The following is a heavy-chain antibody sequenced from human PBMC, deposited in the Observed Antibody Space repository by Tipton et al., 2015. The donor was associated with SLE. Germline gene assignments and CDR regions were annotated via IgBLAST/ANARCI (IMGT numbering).Heavy chain of an antibody. CDR3: VREGGRPVAFDI. Sequence: SLRLSCAAFGFTFSNYAMHWVRQAPGKGLELVSYLSSSGGSTYYADSVKGRFTISRDNSKNTLYLQMGSLRPEDMAVYYCVREGGRPVAFDIWGQGTLVIVSS. V-gene: IGHV3-64*02. CDR1: GFTFSNYA. J-gene: IGHJ3*02. CDR2: LSSSGGST. D-gene: IGHD3-16*01.